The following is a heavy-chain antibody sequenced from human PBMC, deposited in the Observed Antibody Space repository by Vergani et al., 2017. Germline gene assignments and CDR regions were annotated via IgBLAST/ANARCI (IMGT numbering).Heavy chain of an antibody. D-gene: IGHD3-3*01. J-gene: IGHJ3*02. CDR1: GGPISSSSHY. Sequence: QLQLQESGPGLVKPSETLSLTCTVSGGPISSSSHYWGWIRRPPGKGLGWIGGIYYSGSTYYNPSRKSRITISVDTSKNQFSLKLSSVTAAATAVYYCARETVEYDAFDIWGQGTMVTVSS. V-gene: IGHV4-39*07. CDR2: IYYSGST. CDR3: ARETVEYDAFDI.